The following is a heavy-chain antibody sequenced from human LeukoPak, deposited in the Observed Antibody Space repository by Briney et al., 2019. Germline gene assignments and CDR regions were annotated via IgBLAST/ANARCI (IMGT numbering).Heavy chain of an antibody. Sequence: PSETLSLTCAVYGGSFSGYYWSWIRQPPGKGLEWIGEINHSGSTNYNPSLKSRVTISVDTSKNQFSLKLSSVTAADTAVYYCARERSRGDAFDIWGQGTMVTVSS. J-gene: IGHJ3*02. CDR3: ARERSRGDAFDI. CDR1: GGSFSGYY. V-gene: IGHV4-34*01. CDR2: INHSGST.